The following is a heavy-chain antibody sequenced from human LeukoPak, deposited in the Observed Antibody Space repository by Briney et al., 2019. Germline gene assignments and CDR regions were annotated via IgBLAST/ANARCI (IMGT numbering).Heavy chain of an antibody. J-gene: IGHJ5*02. CDR1: GFTVSSSY. D-gene: IGHD3-3*01. V-gene: IGHV3-66*02. CDR2: IYAGGST. CDR3: ARTYDFWTNWFDP. Sequence: GGSLRLSCAASGFTVSSSYMSWVRLAPGKGLEWVSTIYAGGSTYYADSVKGRFTISRENSKNTLYLQLNSLRAEDTAVYYCARTYDFWTNWFDPWGQGTLVTVSS.